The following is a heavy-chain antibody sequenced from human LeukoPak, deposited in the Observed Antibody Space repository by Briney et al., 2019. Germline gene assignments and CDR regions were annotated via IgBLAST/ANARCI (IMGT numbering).Heavy chain of an antibody. D-gene: IGHD4-17*01. CDR1: GYTLTELS. CDR3: ATAIDYGDSYDAFDI. J-gene: IGHJ3*02. V-gene: IGHV1-24*01. CDR2: FDPEDGET. Sequence: ASVKVSCKVSGYTLTELSMHWVRQAPGKGLEWMGGFDPEDGETVYAQKFQGRATMTEDTSTDTAYMELSSLRSEDTAVYYCATAIDYGDSYDAFDIWGQGTMVTVSS.